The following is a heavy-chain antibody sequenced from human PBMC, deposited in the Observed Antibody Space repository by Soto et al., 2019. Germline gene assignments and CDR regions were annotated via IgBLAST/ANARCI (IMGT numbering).Heavy chain of an antibody. V-gene: IGHV3-23*01. J-gene: IGHJ4*02. CDR1: GFTFNNFA. CDR3: AKDVMGAVRN. CDR2: IGASGADT. Sequence: GGSLRLSCAASGFTFNNFALSWVRQAPGKGLEWVSSIGASGADTYYADSVKGRFTISRDNSKNMVFLQMDGLGAEDTATYYCAKDVMGAVRNWGQGTVVTVSS. D-gene: IGHD1-26*01.